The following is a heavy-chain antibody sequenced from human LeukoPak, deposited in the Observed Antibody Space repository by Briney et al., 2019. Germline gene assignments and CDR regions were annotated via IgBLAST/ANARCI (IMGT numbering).Heavy chain of an antibody. Sequence: SETLSLTCAVYGGSFSGYYWSWIRQPPGKGLEWIGEINHSGSTNYNPSLKSRVTISVDTSKNQFSLKLSSVTAADTAVYYCARRGSGWRLGPWGQGTLVTVSS. CDR2: INHSGST. CDR3: ARRGSGWRLGP. V-gene: IGHV4-34*01. D-gene: IGHD6-19*01. J-gene: IGHJ5*02. CDR1: GGSFSGYY.